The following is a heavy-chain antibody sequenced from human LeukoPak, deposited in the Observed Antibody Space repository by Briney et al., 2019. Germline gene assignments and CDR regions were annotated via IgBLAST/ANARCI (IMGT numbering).Heavy chain of an antibody. D-gene: IGHD2-2*01. CDR1: GFTFSSYS. J-gene: IGHJ3*02. CDR2: ISSSSSYI. Sequence: KTGGSLRLSCAASGFTFSSYSMNWVRQAPGKGLEWVSSISSSSSYIYYADSVKGRFTISRDNAKNSLYLQMNSLRAEDTAVYYCARGILGYCSSTSCHDAFDIWGQGTMVTVSS. CDR3: ARGILGYCSSTSCHDAFDI. V-gene: IGHV3-21*01.